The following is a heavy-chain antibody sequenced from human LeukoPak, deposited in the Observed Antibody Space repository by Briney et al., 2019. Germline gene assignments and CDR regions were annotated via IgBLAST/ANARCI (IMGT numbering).Heavy chain of an antibody. CDR3: ARQSEFLEWLYYFDS. CDR2: INPNSGGT. D-gene: IGHD3-3*01. J-gene: IGHJ4*02. Sequence: GASVKVSCKASGYTFTGYYMHWVRQAPGQGLEWMGWINPNSGGTNYAQKFQGRVTMTRDTSISTAYMELSRLRSEDTAVYYCARQSEFLEWLYYFDSWGQGTLVTVSS. V-gene: IGHV1-2*02. CDR1: GYTFTGYY.